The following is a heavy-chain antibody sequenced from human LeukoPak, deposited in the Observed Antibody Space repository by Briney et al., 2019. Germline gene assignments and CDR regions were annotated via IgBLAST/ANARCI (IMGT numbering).Heavy chain of an antibody. Sequence: PSETPSLTCTVSGGSISGSSYYWGWIRQPPGKGLEWIGSIYYSGSTYYNPSLKSRVTISVDTSKNQFSLKLSSVTAADTAVYYCARLPSYYYGSGRRYYFDYWGQGTLVTVSS. D-gene: IGHD3-10*01. CDR1: GGSISGSSYY. J-gene: IGHJ4*02. V-gene: IGHV4-39*01. CDR3: ARLPSYYYGSGRRYYFDY. CDR2: IYYSGST.